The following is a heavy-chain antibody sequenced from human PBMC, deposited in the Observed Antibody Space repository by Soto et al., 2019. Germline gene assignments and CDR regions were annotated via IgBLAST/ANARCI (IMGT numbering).Heavy chain of an antibody. CDR2: INHSGST. D-gene: IGHD3-3*01. CDR3: ARWWSGSRQGFDP. V-gene: IGHV4-34*01. J-gene: IGHJ5*02. Sequence: PSETLSLTCAVYGGSFSGCYWSWIRQPPGKGLEWIGEINHSGSTNYNPSLKSRVTISVDTSKNQFSLKLSSVTAADTAVYYCARWWSGSRQGFDPWAREPWSPSPQ. CDR1: GGSFSGCY.